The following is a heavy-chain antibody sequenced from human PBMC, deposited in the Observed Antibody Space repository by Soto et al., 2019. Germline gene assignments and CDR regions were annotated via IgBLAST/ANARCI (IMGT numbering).Heavy chain of an antibody. CDR1: GFTFSSYA. V-gene: IGHV3-30-3*01. CDR3: ARDLGGSHAFDY. J-gene: IGHJ4*02. D-gene: IGHD2-15*01. CDR2: ISYDGSNK. Sequence: QVQLVESGGGVVQPGRSLRLSCAASGFTFSSYAMHWVRQAPGKGLEWVAVISYDGSNKYYADSVKGRFTISRDNSKNGLYLQMNSLRAEDTAVYYCARDLGGSHAFDYWGQGTLVTVSS.